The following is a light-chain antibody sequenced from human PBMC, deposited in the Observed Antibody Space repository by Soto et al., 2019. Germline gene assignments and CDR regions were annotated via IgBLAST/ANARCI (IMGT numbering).Light chain of an antibody. Sequence: DIQMTQSPSSLSASVGDRVTITCRASQSISSYLNWYEQKPGKAPKLLIYAESSLQSGVPSRFSGGGSGTDFTLTISSLQPEDFATYYCQQSYSTPLTFGGGTKVEIK. CDR3: QQSYSTPLT. J-gene: IGKJ4*01. CDR2: AES. V-gene: IGKV1-39*01. CDR1: QSISSY.